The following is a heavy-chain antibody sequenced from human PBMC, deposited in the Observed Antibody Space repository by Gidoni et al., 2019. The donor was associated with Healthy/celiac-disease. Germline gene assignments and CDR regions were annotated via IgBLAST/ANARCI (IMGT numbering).Heavy chain of an antibody. CDR3: AKNSRVGVP. CDR1: GFSFSRYA. CDR2: ISGSGGIT. V-gene: IGHV3-23*01. Sequence: EVQLLVSGGGLVQPGGSLRLSLAASGFSFSRYAMRGVREAPGKGREWVSAISGSGGITNYADSVKGRFTISRDNSKTTLYLQSNSLRAEETAVYYCAKNSRVGVPWGQGTLVTVSS. D-gene: IGHD3-16*01. J-gene: IGHJ5*02.